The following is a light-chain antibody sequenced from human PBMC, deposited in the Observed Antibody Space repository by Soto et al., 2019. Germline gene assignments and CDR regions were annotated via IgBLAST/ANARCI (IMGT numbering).Light chain of an antibody. CDR1: QTISSW. CDR3: QQANSFPLT. J-gene: IGKJ4*01. V-gene: IGKV1-5*03. CDR2: KAS. Sequence: DIHMTQSPSTLSGSVGDRVTITFRASQTISSWLAWYQQKPGKAPKLLIYKASTLKSGVPSRFSGSGSGTEFTLTISSLQPDDFATYYCQQANSFPLTFGGGTKVDI.